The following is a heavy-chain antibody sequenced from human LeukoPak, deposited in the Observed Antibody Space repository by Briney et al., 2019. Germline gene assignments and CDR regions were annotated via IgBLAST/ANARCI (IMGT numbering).Heavy chain of an antibody. J-gene: IGHJ6*03. CDR2: IYYSGST. CDR3: ASHAAPITPYYYYYMDV. V-gene: IGHV4-39*01. CDR1: GGSISSSSYY. D-gene: IGHD5-12*01. Sequence: SETLSLTCTVSGGSISSSSYYWSWIRQPPGKGLERIGSIYYSGSTYYNPSLKSRVTISVDTSKNQFSLKLSSVTAADTAVYYCASHAAPITPYYYYYMDVWGKGTTVTVSS.